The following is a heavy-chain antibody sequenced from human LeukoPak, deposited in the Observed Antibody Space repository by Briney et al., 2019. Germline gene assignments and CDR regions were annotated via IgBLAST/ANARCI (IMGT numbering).Heavy chain of an antibody. V-gene: IGHV3-7*01. D-gene: IGHD3-3*01. J-gene: IGHJ4*02. CDR2: IKQDGSEK. CDR3: ARFDLEWSTDFDY. CDR1: GFTFSSYW. Sequence: PGGSLRLSCAASGFTFSSYWMSWVRQAPGKGLEWVANIKQDGSEKYYVDSVKGRFTISRDNAKNSLYLQMNSLRAEDTAVYYCARFDLEWSTDFDYWGQGTLVTVSS.